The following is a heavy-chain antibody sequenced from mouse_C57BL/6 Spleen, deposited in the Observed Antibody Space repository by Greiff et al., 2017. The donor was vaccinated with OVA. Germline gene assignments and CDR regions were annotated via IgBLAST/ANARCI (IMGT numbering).Heavy chain of an antibody. Sequence: EVKLVESGGGLVQPGGSLSLSCAASGFTFTDYYMSWVRQPPGKALEWLGFIRNKANGYTTEYSASVKGRFTISRDNSQSILYLQMNALRAEDSATDYCARSSIYYDYDYWGQGTTLTVSS. D-gene: IGHD2-4*01. CDR1: GFTFTDYY. V-gene: IGHV7-3*01. J-gene: IGHJ2*01. CDR2: IRNKANGYTT. CDR3: ARSSIYYDYDY.